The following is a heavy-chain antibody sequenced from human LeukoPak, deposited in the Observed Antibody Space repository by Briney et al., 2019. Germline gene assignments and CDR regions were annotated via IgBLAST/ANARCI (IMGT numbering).Heavy chain of an antibody. CDR3: ARDIHTGGGWNFDF. CDR2: LRYDGSEK. D-gene: IGHD3-16*01. CDR1: GFTFSGYG. J-gene: IGHJ4*02. V-gene: IGHV3-33*01. Sequence: HSGRSLRLSCAASGFTFSGYGMHWVRQAPGKGLEWVAVLRYDGSEKYYADSVKGRFTISRDNSKNTLYLQMNSLRAEDTAVYYCARDIHTGGGWNFDFWGQGTLVTVSS.